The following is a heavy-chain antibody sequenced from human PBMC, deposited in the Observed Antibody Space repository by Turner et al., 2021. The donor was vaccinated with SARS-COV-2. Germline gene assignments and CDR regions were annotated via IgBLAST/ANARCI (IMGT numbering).Heavy chain of an antibody. D-gene: IGHD2-21*02. Sequence: QVQLVQSGAEVKKPGASVKVSCKVSGYTLIELSMHLVRQAPGKGLEWMGGFDPEDGETISAQKYQGRVTMTEDTSTDTAYMELSSLRSEDTAVYYCATGYAYCGGDCSIHYWGQGTLVTVSS. CDR2: FDPEDGET. CDR1: GYTLIELS. J-gene: IGHJ4*02. V-gene: IGHV1-24*01. CDR3: ATGYAYCGGDCSIHY.